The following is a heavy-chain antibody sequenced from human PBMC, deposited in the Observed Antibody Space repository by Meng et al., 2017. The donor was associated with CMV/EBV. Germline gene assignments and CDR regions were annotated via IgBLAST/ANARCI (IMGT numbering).Heavy chain of an antibody. CDR3: ARGLRFLESYYYYGMDV. V-gene: IGHV7-4-1*01. D-gene: IGHD3-3*01. J-gene: IGHJ6*02. CDR1: GYTFTSYA. Sequence: ASAKVSCKASGYTFTSYAMIRVRQAPGQGLEWMGWINTNTGNPTYAQGFTGRFVFSLDTSVSTAYLQICSLKAEDTAVYYCARGLRFLESYYYYGMDVWGQGTTVTVSS. CDR2: INTNTGNP.